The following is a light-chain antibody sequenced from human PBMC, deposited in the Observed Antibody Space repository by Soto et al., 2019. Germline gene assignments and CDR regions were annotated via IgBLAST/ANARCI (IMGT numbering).Light chain of an antibody. CDR1: QSISTW. J-gene: IGKJ1*01. CDR3: QQYNSYSQT. CDR2: DAS. Sequence: DIQMTQSPSTLSASVGDRVTITCRASQSISTWLAWYQQKPGKAPKLLIYDASNLESRVPSRFSGSGSGTEFTLTISSLQPDDFATYYCQQYNSYSQTFGQGTKVEIK. V-gene: IGKV1-5*01.